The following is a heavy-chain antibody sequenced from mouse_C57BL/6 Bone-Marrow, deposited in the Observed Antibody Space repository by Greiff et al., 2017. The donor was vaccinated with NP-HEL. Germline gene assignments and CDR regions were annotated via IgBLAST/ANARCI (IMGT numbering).Heavy chain of an antibody. V-gene: IGHV6-3*01. CDR1: GFTFSNYW. Sequence: EVKLEESGGGLVQPGGSMKLSCVASGFTFSNYWMNWVRQSPEKGLEWVAQIRLKSDNYATHYAESVKGRITISRDDSKSSVYLQMNNLSAEDTRIYYCTGDYGSSYDWYFDVWGTGTTVTVSS. CDR3: TGDYGSSYDWYFDV. J-gene: IGHJ1*03. D-gene: IGHD1-1*01. CDR2: IRLKSDNYAT.